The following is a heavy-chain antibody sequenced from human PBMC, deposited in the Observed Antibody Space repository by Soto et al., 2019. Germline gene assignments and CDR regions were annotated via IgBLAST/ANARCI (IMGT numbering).Heavy chain of an antibody. Sequence: XSVTVSFLASGYSFTTYAMHWLRHAPGKRLEWMGWINAGTGIAKYSQKFQDRVSISRDTSANTAYMELSSLRSEDTAVYYCASGRYDFWSGYYTPYYMDVWGKGTTVTVSS. CDR1: GYSFTTYA. V-gene: IGHV1-3*01. J-gene: IGHJ6*03. D-gene: IGHD3-3*01. CDR2: INAGTGIA. CDR3: ASGRYDFWSGYYTPYYMDV.